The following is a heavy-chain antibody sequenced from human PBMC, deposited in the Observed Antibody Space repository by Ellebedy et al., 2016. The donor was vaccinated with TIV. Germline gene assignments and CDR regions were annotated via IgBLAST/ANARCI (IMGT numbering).Heavy chain of an antibody. J-gene: IGHJ4*02. CDR3: ARDSYYDSSGYYSDY. V-gene: IGHV3-21*01. CDR1: GFTFSSYS. D-gene: IGHD3-22*01. CDR2: ISSSGSYI. Sequence: ESLKISCAASGFTFSSYSMNWVRQAPGKGLEWVSSISSSGSYIYYADSVKGRFTISRDNAKNSLYLQMNSLRAEDTAVYYCARDSYYDSSGYYSDYWGQGTLVTVSS.